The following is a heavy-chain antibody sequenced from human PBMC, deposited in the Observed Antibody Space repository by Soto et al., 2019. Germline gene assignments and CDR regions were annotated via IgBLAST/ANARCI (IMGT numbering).Heavy chain of an antibody. CDR1: GYTFTSYY. CDR3: ARGGLIVVVPAAIKGGWFDP. Sequence: ASVKVSCKASGYTFTSYYMHWVRQAPGQGLEWMGIINPSGGSTSYAQKFQGRVTMTRDTSTSTVYMEPSSLRSEDTAVYYCARGGLIVVVPAAIKGGWFDPWGQGTLVTVSS. CDR2: INPSGGST. D-gene: IGHD2-2*02. J-gene: IGHJ5*02. V-gene: IGHV1-46*01.